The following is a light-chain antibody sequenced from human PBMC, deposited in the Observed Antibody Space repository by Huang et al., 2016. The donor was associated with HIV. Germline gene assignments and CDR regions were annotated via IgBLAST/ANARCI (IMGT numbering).Light chain of an antibody. CDR3: QQYAGSPLT. CDR2: GAS. J-gene: IGKJ4*01. V-gene: IGKV3-20*01. Sequence: EIVLTQSPGTLSLSPGERAHLSCTALQVVSSSYLAWYQQKPGQAPRLLIYGASSRATGIPDRFSGSGSGTDFILTISRLEPEDFAVYYCQQYAGSPLTFGGGTKVEIK. CDR1: QVVSSSY.